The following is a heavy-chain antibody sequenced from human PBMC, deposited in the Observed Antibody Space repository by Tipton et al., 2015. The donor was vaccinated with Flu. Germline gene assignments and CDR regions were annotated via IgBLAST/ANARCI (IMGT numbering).Heavy chain of an antibody. CDR2: IHRSGST. J-gene: IGHJ5*02. CDR1: GDYISSDYF. D-gene: IGHD4-11*01. CDR3: ARRDFSSYVSDPKNWFDR. V-gene: IGHV4-38-2*01. Sequence: TLSLTCAVSGDYISSDYFWGWIRQPPGKGLDWIATIHRSGSTKYNPSLQSRVTISVDTSKNQFSLEMRSVTAADMAVYYCARRDFSSYVSDPKNWFDRWGQGTLVTVSS.